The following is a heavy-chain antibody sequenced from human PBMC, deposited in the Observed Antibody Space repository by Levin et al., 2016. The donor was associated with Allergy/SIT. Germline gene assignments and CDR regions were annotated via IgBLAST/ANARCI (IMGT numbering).Heavy chain of an antibody. J-gene: IGHJ3*02. CDR3: AKDRSPIAFGGLAHAFDI. CDR1: GFTFSSYT. CDR2: ISGSGGST. D-gene: IGHD3-16*01. Sequence: GESLKISCAASGFTFSSYTMSWVRQAPGKGLEWVSAISGSGGSTYYADSVKGRFTISRDNSKNTLYLQMNSLRAEDTAVYYCAKDRSPIAFGGLAHAFDIWGQGTMVTVSS. V-gene: IGHV3-23*01.